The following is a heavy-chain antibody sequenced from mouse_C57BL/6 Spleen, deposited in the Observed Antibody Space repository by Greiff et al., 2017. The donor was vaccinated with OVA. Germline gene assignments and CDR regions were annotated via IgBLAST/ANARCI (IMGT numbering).Heavy chain of an antibody. CDR3: APLYDYDSPWFAY. V-gene: IGHV1-64*01. CDR1: GYTFTSYW. CDR2: IHPNSGST. J-gene: IGHJ3*01. Sequence: VQLQQPGAELVKPGASVKLSCKASGYTFTSYWMHWVKQRPGQGLEWIGMIHPNSGSTNYNEKFKSKATLTVDKSSSTAYMQLSSLTSEDSAVYYCAPLYDYDSPWFAYWGQGTLVTVSA. D-gene: IGHD2-4*01.